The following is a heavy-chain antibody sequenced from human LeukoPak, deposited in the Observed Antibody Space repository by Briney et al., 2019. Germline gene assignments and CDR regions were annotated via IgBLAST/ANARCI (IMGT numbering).Heavy chain of an antibody. V-gene: IGHV4-59*01. CDR3: ARGGYTYDYYFDS. CDR1: GGSISSYY. J-gene: IGHJ4*02. D-gene: IGHD5-18*01. CDR2: IYYSGST. Sequence: KPSETLSLTCTVSGGSISSYYWSWIRQPPGKGLEWIGYIYYSGSTNYNPSLKSRVTISVDTSKKQFSLKLSSVTAADTAVYYCARGGYTYDYYFDSWGQGTLVTVSS.